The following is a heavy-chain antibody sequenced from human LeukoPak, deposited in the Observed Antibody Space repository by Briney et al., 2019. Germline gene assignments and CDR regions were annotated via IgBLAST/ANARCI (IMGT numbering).Heavy chain of an antibody. V-gene: IGHV1-2*02. CDR3: ARDLDCSSTSCYRDY. J-gene: IGHJ4*02. Sequence: ASVKVSCKASGYTFTGYYMHWVRQAPGQGLEWMGWINPNSGGTNYAQKFQGRVTMTRDTSISTAYMELSRLRSDDTAVYYCARDLDCSSTSCYRDYWGQGTLVTVFS. CDR2: INPNSGGT. CDR1: GYTFTGYY. D-gene: IGHD2-2*01.